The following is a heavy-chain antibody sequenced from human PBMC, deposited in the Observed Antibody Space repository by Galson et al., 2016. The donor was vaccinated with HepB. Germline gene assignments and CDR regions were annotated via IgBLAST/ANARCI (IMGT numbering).Heavy chain of an antibody. CDR1: GASISSGSYY. CDR3: ARDARKYVEGGSYSYYAMDV. CDR2: AYTTGNT. J-gene: IGHJ6*04. Sequence: TLSLTCTVSGASISSGSYYWSWIRQPAGKELEWIGRAYTTGNTYYSPSLKSRVSMSVDMSKNQLSLQLSSVTAADTAVYYCARDARKYVEGGSYSYYAMDVWGTGTTVTVSS. V-gene: IGHV4-61*02. D-gene: IGHD3-16*01.